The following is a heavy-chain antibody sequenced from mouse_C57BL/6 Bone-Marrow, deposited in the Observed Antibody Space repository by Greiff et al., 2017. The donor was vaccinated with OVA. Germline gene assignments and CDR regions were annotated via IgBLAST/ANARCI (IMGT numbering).Heavy chain of an antibody. J-gene: IGHJ2*01. V-gene: IGHV1-81*01. CDR1: GYTFTSYG. CDR2: IYPRSGNT. Sequence: QVQLQQSGAELARPGASVKLSCKASGYTFTSYGISWVKQRTGQGLEWIGEIYPRSGNTYYNEKFKGKATLTADKSSSTAYMELRSLTSEDSAVYVCARLDYGSSFHYFDYWGQGTTLTVSS. D-gene: IGHD1-1*01. CDR3: ARLDYGSSFHYFDY.